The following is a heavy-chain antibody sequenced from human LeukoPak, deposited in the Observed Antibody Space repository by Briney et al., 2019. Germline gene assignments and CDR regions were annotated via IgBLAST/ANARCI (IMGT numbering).Heavy chain of an antibody. J-gene: IGHJ4*02. CDR3: AWGEALMIVVV. CDR1: GGSISSGSYY. Sequence: PSETLSLTCTVSGGSISSGSYYWSWIRQPAGKGLEWIGRIYTSGSTNYNPSLKSRVTISVDTSKNQFSLKLSSVTAADTAVYYCAWGEALMIVVVWGQGTLVTVSS. D-gene: IGHD3-22*01. V-gene: IGHV4-61*02. CDR2: IYTSGST.